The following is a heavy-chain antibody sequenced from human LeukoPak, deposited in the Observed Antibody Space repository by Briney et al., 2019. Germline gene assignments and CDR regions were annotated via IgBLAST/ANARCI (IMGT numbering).Heavy chain of an antibody. J-gene: IGHJ4*02. CDR3: ARESYMYDSSGYYRY. D-gene: IGHD3-22*01. CDR2: MNPNRGNT. CDR1: GYTFTSYD. V-gene: IGHV1-8*01. Sequence: ASVKVSCKASGYTFTSYDINWVPQATGQGLEWMGWMNPNRGNTSYAQKFQGRVTTTRNTSISTAYMELSSLRSEDTAVYYWARESYMYDSSGYYRYWGQGTLVTVSS.